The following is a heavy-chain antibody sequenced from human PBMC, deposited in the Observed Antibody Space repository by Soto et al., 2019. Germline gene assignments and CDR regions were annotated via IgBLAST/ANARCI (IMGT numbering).Heavy chain of an antibody. CDR3: ARGRGGYCSGGSCVRFLDP. CDR1: GYTFTNYE. Sequence: QEQLVQSGAEVKKPGASVKVSCKASGYTFTNYETFWVRQAAGQGLEWMGWMNPNRGDPVYAQNFQGRGTMTRDTSISTAYMELSSLRSEDTAVYYCARGRGGYCSGGSCVRFLDPWGQGTLVTVSS. CDR2: MNPNRGDP. V-gene: IGHV1-8*01. D-gene: IGHD2-15*01. J-gene: IGHJ5*02.